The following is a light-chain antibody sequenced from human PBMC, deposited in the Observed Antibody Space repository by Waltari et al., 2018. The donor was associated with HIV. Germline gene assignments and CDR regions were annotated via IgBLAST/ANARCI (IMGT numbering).Light chain of an antibody. J-gene: IGLJ3*02. CDR3: SSLTNSATLSVL. V-gene: IGLV2-14*01. CDR1: SSDIGSYNY. CDR2: EVS. Sequence: QFALTQPASVSGSPGQSITISCTGSSSDIGSYNYVSWYQQHPGKAPKLIIYEVSNRPSGISSRFSGSKSGNTASLTISGLQAEDEADYFCSSLTNSATLSVLFGGGTQLTVL.